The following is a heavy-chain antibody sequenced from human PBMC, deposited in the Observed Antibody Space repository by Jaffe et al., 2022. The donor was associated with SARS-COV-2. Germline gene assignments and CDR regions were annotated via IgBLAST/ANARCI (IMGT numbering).Heavy chain of an antibody. D-gene: IGHD3-22*01. CDR2: IYYSGST. Sequence: QVQLQESGPGLVKPSETLSLTCTVSGGSISSYYWSWIRQPPGKGLEWIGYIYYSGSTNYNPSLKSRVTISVDTSKNQFSLKLSSVTAADTAVYYCARVVSSGYYYFPEHFDYWGQGTLVTVSS. CDR1: GGSISSYY. J-gene: IGHJ4*02. CDR3: ARVVSSGYYYFPEHFDY. V-gene: IGHV4-59*01.